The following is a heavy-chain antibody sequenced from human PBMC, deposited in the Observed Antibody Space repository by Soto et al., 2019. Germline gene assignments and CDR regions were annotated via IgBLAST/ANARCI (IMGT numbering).Heavy chain of an antibody. J-gene: IGHJ4*02. CDR1: GFTFNTYV. CDR2: ISYDQSSK. D-gene: IGHD5-12*01. Sequence: QVQLVESGGGVVQPGQSLRLSCADSGFTFNTYVIHWVRQAPGKGLEWVALISYDQSSKHYADSVKGRFTISRDNSKSTLYLKMNSLRPEDTAVYYCARDLGWLQLDYWGQGILVTVSS. V-gene: IGHV3-30-3*01. CDR3: ARDLGWLQLDY.